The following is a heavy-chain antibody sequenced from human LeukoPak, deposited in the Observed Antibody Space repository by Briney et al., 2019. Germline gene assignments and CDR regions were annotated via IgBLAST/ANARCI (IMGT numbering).Heavy chain of an antibody. J-gene: IGHJ5*02. Sequence: GGSLRLSCAASGFTFSSYAMTWVRQAPGKGLEWVSTISGSGGSTYYADSVKGRFTISRDNSKNTLYLQMNSLRAEDTAVYYCAKDEYCSGGGCYSLPNNWFDPWGQGTLVTVSS. CDR3: AKDEYCSGGGCYSLPNNWFDP. V-gene: IGHV3-23*01. D-gene: IGHD2-15*01. CDR1: GFTFSSYA. CDR2: ISGSGGST.